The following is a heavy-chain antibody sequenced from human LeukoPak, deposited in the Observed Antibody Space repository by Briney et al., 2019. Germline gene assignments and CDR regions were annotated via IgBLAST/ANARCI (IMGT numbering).Heavy chain of an antibody. CDR1: GGSFSGYY. CDR3: ARANPMDV. CDR2: INHSGST. Sequence: PSDPMSFSYAVYGGSFSGYYWSWIRQPPGKGLEWIGEINHSGSTNYNPSLKSRVTISVDTSKNQFSLKLSSVTAADTAVYYCARANPMDVWGQGTTVTVSS. V-gene: IGHV4-34*01. J-gene: IGHJ6*02.